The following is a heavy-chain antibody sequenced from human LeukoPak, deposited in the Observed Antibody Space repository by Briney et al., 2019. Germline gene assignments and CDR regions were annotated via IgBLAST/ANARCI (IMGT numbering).Heavy chain of an antibody. CDR3: AKDFLLEWLLYRYMSAFDI. V-gene: IGHV3-23*01. CDR1: GFTFSSYA. CDR2: ISGSGGST. J-gene: IGHJ3*02. D-gene: IGHD3-3*01. Sequence: GGSLRLSCAASGFTFSSYAMSWVRQAPGKGLEWVSAISGSGGSTYYADSVKGRFTISRDNSKNTLYLQMNSLRAEDTAVYYCAKDFLLEWLLYRYMSAFDIWGQGTMVTVSS.